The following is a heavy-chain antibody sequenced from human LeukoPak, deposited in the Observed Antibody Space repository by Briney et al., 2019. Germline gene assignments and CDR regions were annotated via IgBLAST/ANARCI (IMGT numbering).Heavy chain of an antibody. CDR1: GFTISSYS. D-gene: IGHD2-8*02. CDR2: ITGSGDGT. J-gene: IGHJ4*02. V-gene: IGHV3-23*01. Sequence: GWSLRLSCAASGFTISSYSMSWVRQAPGRVREWVACITGSGDGTYYAGSVKGPFIIYRANSKNTLYLQMDSVRAEDTAIYYCETYRQVLLHFESWGQGTLVTVSS. CDR3: ETYRQVLLHFES.